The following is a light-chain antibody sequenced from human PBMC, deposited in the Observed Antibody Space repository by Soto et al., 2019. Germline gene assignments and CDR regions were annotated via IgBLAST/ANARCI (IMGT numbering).Light chain of an antibody. J-gene: IGKJ1*01. CDR3: QQYSMAPLT. V-gene: IGKV3-20*01. CDR1: QGIGDT. Sequence: EFVLTQSPATLSVSPGEGVTLSCRSSQGIGDTLAWYQHKPGQTPRLLIYDTSARATGVPARFSASGSGTDFTLTISRLEPEDFAVYYCQQYSMAPLTFGQGTKVDIK. CDR2: DTS.